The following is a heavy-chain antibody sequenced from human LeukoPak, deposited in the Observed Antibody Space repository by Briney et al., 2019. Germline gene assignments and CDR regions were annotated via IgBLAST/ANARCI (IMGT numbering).Heavy chain of an antibody. D-gene: IGHD3-22*01. V-gene: IGHV3-23*01. CDR3: AKSDYYDSSGHPSSFEY. Sequence: GGSLRLSCAASGFPFSSYAMSWVRQAPGRALEWVSAVSGSGGTTYYADSVKGRFTISRDNSKNTLYLQMNSLRAEDTAVYSCAKSDYYDSSGHPSSFEYWGQGTLVTVSS. CDR2: VSGSGGTT. CDR1: GFPFSSYA. J-gene: IGHJ4*02.